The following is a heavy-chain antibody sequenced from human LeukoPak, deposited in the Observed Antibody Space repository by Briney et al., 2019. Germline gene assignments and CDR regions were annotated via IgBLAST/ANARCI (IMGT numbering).Heavy chain of an antibody. D-gene: IGHD2-15*01. CDR1: GFTSNSYA. V-gene: IGHV3-23*01. CDR3: ALYCSGGSCYSMGGAFDI. CDR2: ISGNGDST. Sequence: GGSLRLSCAASGFTSNSYALSWVRQAPGKGLEWVSAISGNGDSTYYVDSVKGRFTISRDNSKNTLYLQMNSLRAEDTAVYYCALYCSGGSCYSMGGAFDIWGQGTVVTVSS. J-gene: IGHJ3*02.